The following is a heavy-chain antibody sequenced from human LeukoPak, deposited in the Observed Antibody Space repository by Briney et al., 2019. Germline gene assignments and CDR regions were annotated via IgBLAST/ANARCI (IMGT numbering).Heavy chain of an antibody. D-gene: IGHD3-10*01. Sequence: PGRSLRLSCAASGFTFSSYGMHWVRQAPGKGLEWVAVIWYDGSNKYYADSVKGRLTISRDNSKNTLYLQMNSLRAEDTAVYYCARDPFGSGSYYFDYWGQGTLVTVSS. CDR2: IWYDGSNK. J-gene: IGHJ4*02. CDR3: ARDPFGSGSYYFDY. CDR1: GFTFSSYG. V-gene: IGHV3-33*01.